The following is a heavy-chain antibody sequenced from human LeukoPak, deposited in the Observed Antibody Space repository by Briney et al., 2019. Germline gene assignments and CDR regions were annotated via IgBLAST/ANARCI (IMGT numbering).Heavy chain of an antibody. CDR1: GFTFSSYG. Sequence: GGSLRLSCAASGFTFSSYGMHWVRQAPGKGLEWVAVIWYDGSNKYYADSVKGRFTIFRDNSKNTLYLQMNSLRAEDTAVYYCATLARIAAAGSNYYGMDVWGQGTTVTVSS. D-gene: IGHD6-13*01. J-gene: IGHJ6*02. CDR3: ATLARIAAAGSNYYGMDV. V-gene: IGHV3-33*08. CDR2: IWYDGSNK.